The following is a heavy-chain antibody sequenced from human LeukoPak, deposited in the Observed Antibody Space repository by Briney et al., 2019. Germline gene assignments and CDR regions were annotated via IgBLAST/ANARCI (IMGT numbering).Heavy chain of an antibody. Sequence: GGSLRLSCAASGFTFSSYSMNWVRQAPGKGLEWVSAISGSGGSTYYADSVKGRFTISRDNSKNTLYLQMNSLRAEDTAVYYCAKGTDYGDYYFDYWGQGTLVTVSS. J-gene: IGHJ4*02. V-gene: IGHV3-23*01. D-gene: IGHD4-17*01. CDR2: ISGSGGST. CDR3: AKGTDYGDYYFDY. CDR1: GFTFSSYS.